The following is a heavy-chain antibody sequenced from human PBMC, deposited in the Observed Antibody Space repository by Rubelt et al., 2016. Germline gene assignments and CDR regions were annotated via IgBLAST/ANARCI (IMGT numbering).Heavy chain of an antibody. J-gene: IGHJ4*02. CDR1: GFTFSSYA. Sequence: EVQLLESGGGLVQPGGSLRLSCAASGFTFSSYAMSWVRQAPEKGLEWVSVISGSGDKTYYADSVKGRFTTSRDNSKKTLYLQMHSLRDEDSAVYYCAKDLGTNGVCPFGYWGQGTLVIVSS. V-gene: IGHV3-23*01. CDR3: AKDLGTNGVCPFGY. D-gene: IGHD2-8*01. CDR2: ISGSGDKT.